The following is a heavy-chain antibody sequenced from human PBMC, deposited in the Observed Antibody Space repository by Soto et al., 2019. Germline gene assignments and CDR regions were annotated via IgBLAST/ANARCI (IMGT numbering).Heavy chain of an antibody. CDR2: IYYSGST. CDR1: GGSISSSSYY. D-gene: IGHD6-19*01. CDR3: ARHQYSSGWWFDY. J-gene: IGHJ4*02. Sequence: QLQLQESGPGLVKPSETLSLTCTVSGGSISSSSYYWGWIRQPPGKGLEWIGSIYYSGSTYYNPSLKSRVTIAVDTSKNQFSLKLSSVTAADTAVYYCARHQYSSGWWFDYWGQGTLFTVSS. V-gene: IGHV4-39*01.